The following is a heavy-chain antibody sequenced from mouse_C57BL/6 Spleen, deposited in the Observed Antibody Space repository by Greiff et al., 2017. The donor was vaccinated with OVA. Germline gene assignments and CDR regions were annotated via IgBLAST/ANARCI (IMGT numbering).Heavy chain of an antibody. CDR3: ARGNYYGSSRGYFDV. CDR1: GYTFTSYW. J-gene: IGHJ1*03. D-gene: IGHD1-1*01. Sequence: VQLQQPGAELVKPGASVKLSCKASGYTFTSYWMHWVKQRPGQGLEWIGMIHPNSGSTNYNEKFKSKATLTVDKSSSTAYMQLSSLTSEDSAVYYCARGNYYGSSRGYFDVWGTGTTVTVSS. CDR2: IHPNSGST. V-gene: IGHV1-64*01.